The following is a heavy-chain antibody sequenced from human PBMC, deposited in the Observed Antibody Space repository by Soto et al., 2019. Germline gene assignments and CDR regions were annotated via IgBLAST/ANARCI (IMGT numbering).Heavy chain of an antibody. Sequence: QVQLVESGGGVVQPGRSLRLSCAASGFTFSSYGMHWVRQAPGTGLEWVAVISYDGSNKFYADSMKGRFTISRDNSKNTLYLQINSLRAEDTAVYYCAKPPTVTTDYYGMDVWGQGTTVIVSS. D-gene: IGHD4-17*01. V-gene: IGHV3-30*18. CDR1: GFTFSSYG. CDR3: AKPPTVTTDYYGMDV. CDR2: ISYDGSNK. J-gene: IGHJ6*02.